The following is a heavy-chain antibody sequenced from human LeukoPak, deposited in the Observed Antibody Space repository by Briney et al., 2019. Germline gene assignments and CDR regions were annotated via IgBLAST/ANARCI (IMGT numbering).Heavy chain of an antibody. D-gene: IGHD2-2*01. CDR1: GGTFSTYA. CDR3: ARFPLVVPGGGFDP. Sequence: GASVKVSCKASGGTFSTYAISWVRQAPGQGLEWMGGIIPIFDTANYAQRFQGRLTITADESTRSAYMELSSLRSEDTAVYYCARFPLVVPGGGFDPWGQGTLVTVSS. CDR2: IIPIFDTA. J-gene: IGHJ5*02. V-gene: IGHV1-69*13.